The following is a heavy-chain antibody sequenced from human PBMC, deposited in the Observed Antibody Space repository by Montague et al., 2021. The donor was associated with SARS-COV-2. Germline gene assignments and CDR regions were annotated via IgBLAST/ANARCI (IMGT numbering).Heavy chain of an antibody. Sequence: SDTLSLTCAVYGGSLSGYYWSWIRQHPGKGLEWIGEINHSGSTNYNPSLKSRVTISLDTSKNQFSLKLSSVTAADTAVYYCARGRRRYNWRDETSYYYGMDVWGQGTTVTVSS. CDR2: INHSGST. V-gene: IGHV4-34*01. J-gene: IGHJ6*02. D-gene: IGHD1-20*01. CDR3: ARGRRRYNWRDETSYYYGMDV. CDR1: GGSLSGYY.